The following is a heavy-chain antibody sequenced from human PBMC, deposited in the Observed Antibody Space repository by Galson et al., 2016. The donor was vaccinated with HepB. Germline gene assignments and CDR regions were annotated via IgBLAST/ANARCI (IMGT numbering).Heavy chain of an antibody. CDR2: INAGNGNR. V-gene: IGHV1-3*01. D-gene: IGHD3-10*01. J-gene: IGHJ5*02. CDR1: GYTLTTYA. Sequence: SVKVSCKASGYTLTTYAMHWVRQAPGQRLEWMGWINAGNGNRKYSQKFKDRVTISRDTSASTAYMELSSLTSEDTAVYYCARGNYGPGLGFRWLDPWGQGTPVTVSS. CDR3: ARGNYGPGLGFRWLDP.